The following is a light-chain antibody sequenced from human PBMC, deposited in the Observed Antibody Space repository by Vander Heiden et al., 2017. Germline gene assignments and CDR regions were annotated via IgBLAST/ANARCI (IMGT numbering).Light chain of an antibody. J-gene: IGKJ4*01. Sequence: DILMTHSPLSLPVTPGETASISCRSSQSLLQSNGYNYLDWYLQKPGQSPQLLIYLGSYRASGVPDRISGSGSGTDFTLKISRVEAEDVGVYFCRQGLQTPLTFGGGTKVEIK. CDR1: QSLLQSNGYNY. CDR3: RQGLQTPLT. CDR2: LGS. V-gene: IGKV2-28*01.